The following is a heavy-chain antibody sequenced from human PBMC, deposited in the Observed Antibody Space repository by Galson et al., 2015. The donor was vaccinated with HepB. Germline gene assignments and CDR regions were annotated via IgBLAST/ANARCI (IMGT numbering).Heavy chain of an antibody. Sequence: MHWVRQAPGKGLEWVAVISYDGSNKYYADSVKGRFTISRDNSKNTLFLQMNSLRPEDTAVYYCSKKGAAGWAFDIWGQGTMVTVSS. J-gene: IGHJ3*02. V-gene: IGHV3-30*18. CDR3: SKKGAAGWAFDI. D-gene: IGHD6-13*01. CDR2: ISYDGSNK.